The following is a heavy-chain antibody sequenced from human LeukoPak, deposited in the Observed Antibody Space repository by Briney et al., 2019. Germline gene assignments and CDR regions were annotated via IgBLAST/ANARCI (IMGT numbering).Heavy chain of an antibody. J-gene: IGHJ6*04. V-gene: IGHV3-30*02. CDR2: IQYDGSNK. CDR1: GFTFSSYA. CDR3: AELGITMIGGV. Sequence: GGSLRLSCAASGFTFSSYAMHWVSQAPGKGLEWVAFIQYDGSNKYHADSVKGRFTISRDNAKNSLYLQMNSLRAEDTAVYYCAELGITMIGGVWGKGTTVTISS. D-gene: IGHD3-10*02.